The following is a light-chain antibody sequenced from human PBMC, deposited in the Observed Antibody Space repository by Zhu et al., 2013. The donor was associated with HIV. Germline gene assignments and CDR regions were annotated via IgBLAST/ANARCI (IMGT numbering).Light chain of an antibody. CDR1: QSIRNY. V-gene: IGKV1-27*01. J-gene: IGKJ5*01. Sequence: DIQMTQSPSSLSASVGDRVTITCRASQSIRNYLNWYQWKPGKAPKLLIYGASTLHSGVPSRFSGSGSGTDFTLFISSLQPEDIATYYCQTYNSAPITFGQGTRLEIK. CDR2: GAS. CDR3: QTYNSAPIT.